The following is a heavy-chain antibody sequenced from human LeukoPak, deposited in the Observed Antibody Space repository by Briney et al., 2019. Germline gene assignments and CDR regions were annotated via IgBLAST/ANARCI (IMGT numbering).Heavy chain of an antibody. CDR3: AARPYDFWSGYYSYYFDY. CDR1: GGTFSSYA. Sequence: SVKVSCKASGGTFSSYAISWVRQAPGQGLEWMGRIIPILGIANYAQKFQGRVTITADKSTSTAYMEPSSLRSEDTAVYYCAARPYDFWSGYYSYYFDYWGQGTLVTVSS. D-gene: IGHD3-3*01. CDR2: IIPILGIA. V-gene: IGHV1-69*04. J-gene: IGHJ4*02.